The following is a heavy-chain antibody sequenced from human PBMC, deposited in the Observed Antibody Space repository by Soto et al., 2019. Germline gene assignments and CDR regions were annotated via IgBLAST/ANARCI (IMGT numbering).Heavy chain of an antibody. CDR1: GYTFTSYG. D-gene: IGHD3-22*01. V-gene: IGHV1-18*01. J-gene: IGHJ4*02. CDR2: ISAYNGNT. CDR3: ARGNGLTGGY. Sequence: XVKVSRRASGYTFTSYGIGCVRQAPGQGLEWMGWISAYNGNTNYAQKLQGRVTMTTDTSTSTAYMELRSLRSDDTAVYYCARGNGLTGGYWGQGTLVTVSS.